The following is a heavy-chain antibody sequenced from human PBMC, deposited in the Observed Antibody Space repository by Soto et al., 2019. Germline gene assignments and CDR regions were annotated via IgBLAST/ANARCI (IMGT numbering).Heavy chain of an antibody. J-gene: IGHJ4*02. CDR3: TKAPFGVINYYFDY. V-gene: IGHV3-48*01. CDR2: ISSSSSTT. D-gene: IGHD3-3*01. CDR1: GFTFISYS. Sequence: GGSLRLSCASSGFTFISYSMNLVRQAPGKGLEWVSYISSSSSTTYYADSVKGRFTISRDNSKNALYLHMNSLRAEDTAVYYCTKAPFGVINYYFDYWGQGALVTVSS.